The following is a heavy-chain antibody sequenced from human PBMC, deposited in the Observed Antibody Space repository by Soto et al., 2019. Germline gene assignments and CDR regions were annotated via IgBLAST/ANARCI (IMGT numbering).Heavy chain of an antibody. CDR1: GFTFSSYA. CDR3: AKGEALAGTEFDY. J-gene: IGHJ4*02. Sequence: EAKLLESGGGLVQPGGSLRLACAASGFTFSSYAMSWVRQAPGKGLEWVSTIRSADSTYYADSLKGRFNISRDNSKNTLELQMNSVRGEDTAVDYCAKGEALAGTEFDYWGPGTLVTVSS. V-gene: IGHV3-23*01. D-gene: IGHD6-19*01. CDR2: IRSADST.